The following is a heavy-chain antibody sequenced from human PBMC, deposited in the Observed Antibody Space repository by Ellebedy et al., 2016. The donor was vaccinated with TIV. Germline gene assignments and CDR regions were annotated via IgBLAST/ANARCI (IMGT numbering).Heavy chain of an antibody. CDR3: AREKYSGSYSLQH. Sequence: AASVKVSCKASGYTFTSYGISWARQAPGQGLEWMGWISAYNGNTNYAQKLQGRVTMTTDTSTSTAYMELRSLRSDDTAVYYCAREKYSGSYSLQHWGQGTLVTVSS. CDR1: GYTFTSYG. V-gene: IGHV1-18*04. D-gene: IGHD1-26*01. CDR2: ISAYNGNT. J-gene: IGHJ1*01.